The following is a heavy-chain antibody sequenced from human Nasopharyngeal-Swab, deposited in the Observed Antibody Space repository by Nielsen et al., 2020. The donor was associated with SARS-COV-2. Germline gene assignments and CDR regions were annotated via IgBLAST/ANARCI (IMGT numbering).Heavy chain of an antibody. J-gene: IGHJ4*02. CDR1: GYTLTELS. Sequence: ASVKVSCKVSGYTLTELSMHWVRQAPGKGLEWMGGFDPEDGETIYAQKFQGRVTMTEDTSTDTAYMELSSLRSEDTAVYYCATMYSAVYSSGWYFYWGQGTLVTVSS. D-gene: IGHD6-19*01. CDR2: FDPEDGET. CDR3: ATMYSAVYSSGWYFY. V-gene: IGHV1-24*01.